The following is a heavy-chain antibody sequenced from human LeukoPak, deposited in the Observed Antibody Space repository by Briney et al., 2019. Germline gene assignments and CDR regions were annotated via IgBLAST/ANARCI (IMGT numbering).Heavy chain of an antibody. CDR1: GFTFSSYA. CDR2: ISYDGSNK. V-gene: IGHV3-30*01. CDR3: ARIGCSSTSCLDY. Sequence: PGRSLRLSCAASGFTFSSYAMHWVRQAPGKGLEWVAVISYDGSNKYYADSVKGRFTISRDNSKNTLYLQMNSLRAEDTAVNYCARIGCSSTSCLDYWGQGTLVTVSS. J-gene: IGHJ4*02. D-gene: IGHD2-2*01.